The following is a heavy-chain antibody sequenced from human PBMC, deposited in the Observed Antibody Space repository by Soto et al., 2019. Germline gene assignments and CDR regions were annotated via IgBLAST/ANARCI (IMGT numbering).Heavy chain of an antibody. CDR1: GYTFTSYD. Sequence: ASVKVSCKASGYTFTSYDINWVRQATGQGLEWMGWMNPNSGNTGYAQKFQGRVTMTRNTSISTAYMELSSLRSEDTAVYYCARGNRYCSSTSCYRFDPWGQGTLVTVSS. V-gene: IGHV1-8*01. CDR3: ARGNRYCSSTSCYRFDP. D-gene: IGHD2-2*01. CDR2: MNPNSGNT. J-gene: IGHJ5*02.